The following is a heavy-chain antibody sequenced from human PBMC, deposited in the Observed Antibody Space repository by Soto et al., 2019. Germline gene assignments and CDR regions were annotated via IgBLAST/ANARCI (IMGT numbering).Heavy chain of an antibody. CDR2: IYPDDSDT. D-gene: IGHD3-16*01. CDR3: ARPLITDYYYGMDV. Sequence: PGESLKISFQTSGYSFSTYWISWVRQMPGKGLEWMGIIYPDDSDTRYSPSVQGQVTISADKSISTAYLHWSSLKASDTAMYYCARPLITDYYYGMDVWGQGTTVTVSS. J-gene: IGHJ6*02. CDR1: GYSFSTYW. V-gene: IGHV5-51*01.